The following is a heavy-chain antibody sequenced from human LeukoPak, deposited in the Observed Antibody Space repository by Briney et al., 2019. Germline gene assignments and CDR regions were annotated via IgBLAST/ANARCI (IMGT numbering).Heavy chain of an antibody. V-gene: IGHV4-38-2*02. CDR2: IYHSGST. Sequence: SETLSLTCTVSGYSISSGYYWGWIRQPLGKGLEWIGSIYHSGSTYYNPSLKSRVTMSVDTSKNQFSLKLSSVTAADTAVYYCARVSSSWYQDWYFDLWGRGTLATVSS. CDR1: GYSISSGYY. J-gene: IGHJ2*01. D-gene: IGHD6-13*01. CDR3: ARVSSSWYQDWYFDL.